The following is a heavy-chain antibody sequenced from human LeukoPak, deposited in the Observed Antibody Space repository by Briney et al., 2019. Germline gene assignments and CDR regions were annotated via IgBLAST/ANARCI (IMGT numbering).Heavy chain of an antibody. Sequence: PSVTLSLTCTVSGHSISSGYYWGWTRQPPGEGLEGIGSIFHTGSTYFNLSLKSRVTISVDTSKNQFSLRLSSVTAADTAVYYCARANDFWSAPDIWGQGTMVTVSS. CDR3: ARANDFWSAPDI. CDR2: IFHTGST. V-gene: IGHV4-38-2*02. J-gene: IGHJ3*02. D-gene: IGHD3-3*01. CDR1: GHSISSGYY.